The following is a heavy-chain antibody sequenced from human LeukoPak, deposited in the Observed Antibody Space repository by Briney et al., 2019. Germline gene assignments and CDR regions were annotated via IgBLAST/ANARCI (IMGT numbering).Heavy chain of an antibody. D-gene: IGHD2-2*01. V-gene: IGHV4-30-2*01. CDR3: ARDATGGYCSSTSCYAGWFDP. J-gene: IGHJ5*02. CDR2: IYHSGST. Sequence: SETLSLTCAVSGGSISSGGYSWSWIRQPPGKGLEWIGYIYHSGSTYYNPSLKSRVTISVDRSKNQFSLKLSSVTAADTAVYYYARDATGGYCSSTSCYAGWFDPWGQGTLVTVSS. CDR1: GGSISSGGYS.